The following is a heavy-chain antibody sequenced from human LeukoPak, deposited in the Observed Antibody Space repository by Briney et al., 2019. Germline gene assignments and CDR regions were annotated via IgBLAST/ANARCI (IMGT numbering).Heavy chain of an antibody. CDR3: ARGVELRFYYYYYMDV. Sequence: SETLSLTCTVSGGSISSYYWSWIRQPPGKGLEWIGYIYCSGSTNYNPSLKSRVTISVDTSKNQFSLKLSSVTAADTAVYYCARGVELRFYYYYYMDVWGKGTTVTVSS. CDR2: IYCSGST. D-gene: IGHD1-7*01. J-gene: IGHJ6*03. CDR1: GGSISSYY. V-gene: IGHV4-59*01.